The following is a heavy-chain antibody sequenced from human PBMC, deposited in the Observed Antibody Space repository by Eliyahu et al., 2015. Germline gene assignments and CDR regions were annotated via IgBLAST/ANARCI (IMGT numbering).Heavy chain of an antibody. CDR1: GYSFTSYW. V-gene: IGHV5-51*01. CDR2: XYPGDSDX. CDR3: ARRPLGYYYYMDV. Sequence: EVQLVQSGAEVKXPGESLKISCXGSGYSFTSYWIGWVRQMPGKGLEWMGIXYPGDSDXRYSPSFQGQVTISADKSISTAYLQWSSLKASDTAMYYCARRPLGYYYYMDVWGKGTTVTVSS. J-gene: IGHJ6*03. D-gene: IGHD3-16*01.